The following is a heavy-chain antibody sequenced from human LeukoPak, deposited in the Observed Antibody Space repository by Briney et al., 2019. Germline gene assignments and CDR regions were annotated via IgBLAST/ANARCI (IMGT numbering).Heavy chain of an antibody. J-gene: IGHJ4*02. CDR2: IYYSGST. CDR1: GGSISSYY. V-gene: IGHV4-39*01. CDR3: ARQKSTVLLWFGEFDY. D-gene: IGHD3-10*01. Sequence: SETLSLTCTVSGGSISSYYWSWIRQPPGKGLEWIGSIYYSGSTYYNPSLKSRVTISVDTSKNQFSLKLSSVTAADTAVYYCARQKSTVLLWFGEFDYWGQGTLVTVSS.